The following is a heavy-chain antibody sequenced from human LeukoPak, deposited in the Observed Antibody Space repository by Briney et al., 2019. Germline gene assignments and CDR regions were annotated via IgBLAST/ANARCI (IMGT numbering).Heavy chain of an antibody. CDR2: IYYSGSS. Sequence: SETLSLTCTVSGDSISSYYWSWIRQPPGKGLEWIGYIYYSGSSNYNPSLKSRVTISVDTSKNQFSLKLSSVTAADTAVYYCARNYGGNPRGAFDIWGQGTMVTVSS. CDR1: GDSISSYY. V-gene: IGHV4-59*01. CDR3: ARNYGGNPRGAFDI. J-gene: IGHJ3*02. D-gene: IGHD4-23*01.